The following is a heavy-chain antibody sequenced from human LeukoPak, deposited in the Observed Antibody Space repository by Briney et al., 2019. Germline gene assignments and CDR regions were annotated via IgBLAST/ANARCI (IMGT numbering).Heavy chain of an antibody. D-gene: IGHD3-10*01. Sequence: GGSLRLACVASGDTFTEYVMNRGRQAPGKGLEWGSFINTFGTTKFYADSVKGRFTISRGNARRSLYLQMNSLRAVYTTVYSYVFPIASGAYTLPLLDYWVQGTLVTVST. J-gene: IGHJ4*02. V-gene: IGHV3-11*01. CDR3: VFPIASGAYTLPLLDY. CDR2: INTFGTTK. CDR1: GDTFTEYV.